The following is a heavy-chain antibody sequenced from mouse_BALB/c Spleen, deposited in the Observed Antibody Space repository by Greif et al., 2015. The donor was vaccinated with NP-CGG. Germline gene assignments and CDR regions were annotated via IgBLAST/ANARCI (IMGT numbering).Heavy chain of an antibody. CDR2: IWRGGST. J-gene: IGHJ4*01. CDR3: AKNWDYDYYAMDY. V-gene: IGHV2-5-1*01. Sequence: VQPQQSGPSLVQPSQSLSITCTVSGFSLTSYGVHWVRQSPGKGLEWLGVIWRGGSTDYNAAFMSRLSITKDNSKSQVFFKMNSLQADDTAIYYCAKNWDYDYYAMDYWGQGTSVTVSS. CDR1: GFSLTSYG. D-gene: IGHD2-4*01.